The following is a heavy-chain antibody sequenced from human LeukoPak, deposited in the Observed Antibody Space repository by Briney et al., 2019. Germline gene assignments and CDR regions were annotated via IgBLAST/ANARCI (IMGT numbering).Heavy chain of an antibody. CDR3: ARSDTTLVGYFDY. CDR2: ISYDGSNK. V-gene: IGHV3-30*14. CDR1: GFTFSSYA. J-gene: IGHJ4*02. Sequence: PGGSLRLSCAASGFTFSSYAMHWVRQAPGKGLEWVAVISYDGSNKYYADSAKGRFTISRDDSKNTLYLQMNSLRAEDTAVYYCARSDTTLVGYFDYWGQGTLVTVSS. D-gene: IGHD5-18*01.